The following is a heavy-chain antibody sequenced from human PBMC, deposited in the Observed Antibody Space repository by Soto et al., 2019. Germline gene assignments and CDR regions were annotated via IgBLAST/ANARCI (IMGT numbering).Heavy chain of an antibody. CDR3: ARAVAGTISFDY. CDR2: IGTAGDT. J-gene: IGHJ4*02. Sequence: AGGSLRLSCAASGFTFSSYDMHWVRQATGKGLEWVSAIGTAGDTYYPGSVKGRFTISRENAKNSLYLQMNSLRAGDTAVYYCARAVAGTISFDYWGQGTLVTVSS. V-gene: IGHV3-13*01. D-gene: IGHD6-19*01. CDR1: GFTFSSYD.